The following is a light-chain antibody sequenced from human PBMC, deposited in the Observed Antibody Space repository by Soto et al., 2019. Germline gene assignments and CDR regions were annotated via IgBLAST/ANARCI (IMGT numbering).Light chain of an antibody. CDR2: GAS. CDR1: QSVSSN. CDR3: QQYNNWPSL. J-gene: IGKJ3*01. V-gene: IGKV3-15*01. Sequence: PGETASLSCRASQSVSSNYIAWFQQKPGQAPRLLIYGASTRATGIPARFSGSGSGTEFTLTISSLQSEDFAVYYCQQYNNWPSLFGPGTKVDIK.